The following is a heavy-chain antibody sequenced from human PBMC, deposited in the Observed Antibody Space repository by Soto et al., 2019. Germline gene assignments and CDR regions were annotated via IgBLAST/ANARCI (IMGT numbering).Heavy chain of an antibody. Sequence: QVQLVQSGAEVKKPGSSVKVSCKASGGTFSSYDISWVRQAPGQGLEWMGGIIPIFGTANYAQKFQGRVTITADESTSTAYMELSSLRPEDTGVYYCARGRRTVVTPADFDYWGQGTLVTVSS. CDR1: GGTFSSYD. CDR2: IIPIFGTA. CDR3: ARGRRTVVTPADFDY. J-gene: IGHJ4*02. D-gene: IGHD2-15*01. V-gene: IGHV1-69*01.